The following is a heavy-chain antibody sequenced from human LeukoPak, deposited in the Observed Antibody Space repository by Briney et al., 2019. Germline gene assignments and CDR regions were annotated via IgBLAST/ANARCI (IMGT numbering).Heavy chain of an antibody. V-gene: IGHV3-74*01. Sequence: GGSLRLSCAASGFTFSSYWMHWVRQAPGKGLVWVSRINSDGSSTSYADSVKGRFTISRDNAKNTLYLQMNSLRAEDTAVYYCARVMGYGADGFDYWGQGTLVTVSS. CDR1: GFTFSSYW. D-gene: IGHD4/OR15-4a*01. CDR3: ARVMGYGADGFDY. J-gene: IGHJ4*02. CDR2: INSDGSST.